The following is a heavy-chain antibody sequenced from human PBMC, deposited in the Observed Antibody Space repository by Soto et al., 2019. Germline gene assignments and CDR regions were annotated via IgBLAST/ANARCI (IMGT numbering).Heavy chain of an antibody. J-gene: IGHJ4*02. Sequence: QVQMQESGPGLVKLSETLSLTCTVSGGSISSYYWSWIRQPPGKGLEWIGYIYYSGSTNYNPSLKSRVTISVDTSKNQFSLKMSSVTAADTAVYYCARLATRYYFDYWGQGTLVTVSS. D-gene: IGHD1-1*01. CDR1: GGSISSYY. V-gene: IGHV4-59*01. CDR2: IYYSGST. CDR3: ARLATRYYFDY.